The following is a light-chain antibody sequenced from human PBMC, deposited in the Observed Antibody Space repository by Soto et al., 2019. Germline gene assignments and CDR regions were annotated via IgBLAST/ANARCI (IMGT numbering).Light chain of an antibody. CDR3: QQYYSYPRT. CDR1: QGISSY. V-gene: IGKV1-8*01. CDR2: AAS. J-gene: IGKJ1*01. Sequence: AIRMTQSPSSLSASTGDRVTITCRASQGISSYLAWYQQQPGKAPKLLIFAASTLQSGVPSRFSGSGSGTDFTLTISCLQSEDVATYYCQQYYSYPRTFGQGTQVESK.